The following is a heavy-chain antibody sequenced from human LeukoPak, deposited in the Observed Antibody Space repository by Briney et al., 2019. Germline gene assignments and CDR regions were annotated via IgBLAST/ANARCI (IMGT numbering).Heavy chain of an antibody. J-gene: IGHJ4*02. CDR1: GYTFTGYY. Sequence: GASVKVSCKASGYTFTGYYMHWVRQAPGQGLEWMGWINPNSGDTNCAQKFQGRVTMTRDTSIRTAYLELSGLRSDDTAVYYCAKNPYEYYFDYWGQGTLVTVSS. D-gene: IGHD5-12*01. CDR2: INPNSGDT. V-gene: IGHV1-2*02. CDR3: AKNPYEYYFDY.